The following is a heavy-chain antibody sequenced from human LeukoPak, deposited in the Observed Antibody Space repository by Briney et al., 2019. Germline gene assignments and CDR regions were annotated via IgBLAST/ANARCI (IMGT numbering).Heavy chain of an antibody. Sequence: GGSLRLSCAASGFTFSSRAMSWVRQAPGKGLEWVSAISGSGGSTNHADTVKGRFTISRDNSKNTLYLQMNSLRAEDTALYYCAKGRYGSGSHPLGNWGQGTLVTVSS. CDR2: ISGSGGST. CDR3: AKGRYGSGSHPLGN. V-gene: IGHV3-23*01. CDR1: GFTFSSRA. J-gene: IGHJ4*02. D-gene: IGHD3-10*01.